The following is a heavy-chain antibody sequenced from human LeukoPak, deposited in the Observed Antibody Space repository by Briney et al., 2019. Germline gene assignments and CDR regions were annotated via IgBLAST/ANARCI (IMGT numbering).Heavy chain of an antibody. CDR1: GGSISSSHFY. V-gene: IGHV4-39*01. J-gene: IGHJ4*02. CDR2: VYDSGSA. Sequence: SETLSLTCTFSGGSISSSHFYWGWIRQTPGKGLEWIGSVYDSGSAYHNPSITSRVTISVDVSKNQFSLNLRSVTAADTAVYYCARQGRGCSSSSCYSDWGQGTLVTVSS. D-gene: IGHD2-2*01. CDR3: ARQGRGCSSSSCYSD.